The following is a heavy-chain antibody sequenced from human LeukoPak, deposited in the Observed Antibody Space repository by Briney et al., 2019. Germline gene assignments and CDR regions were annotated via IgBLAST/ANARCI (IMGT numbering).Heavy chain of an antibody. V-gene: IGHV4-61*08. J-gene: IGHJ1*01. CDR3: ARGPVGSGWYSQH. Sequence: SQTLSLTCTVSGGSISSGGYYWSWIRQPPGKGLEWIGYIYYSGSTNYNPSLKSRVTISVDTSKNQFSLKLSSVTAADTAVYYCARGPVGSGWYSQHWGQGTLVTVSS. CDR2: IYYSGST. D-gene: IGHD6-19*01. CDR1: GGSISSGGYY.